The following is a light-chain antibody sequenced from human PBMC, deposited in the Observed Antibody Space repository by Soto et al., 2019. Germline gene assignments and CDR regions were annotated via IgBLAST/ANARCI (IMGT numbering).Light chain of an antibody. CDR1: FSDIAVFNY. Sequence: QSALAQPASVSGSPGQSITISCTGSFSDIAVFNYVSWYQQYPGRAPKLMIYLVSNRPSGVSNRFSGSKSGNTASLTISGLQAEDEADYYCCSYTSYSPYVFGTGTKLTVL. V-gene: IGLV2-14*01. CDR2: LVS. J-gene: IGLJ1*01. CDR3: CSYTSYSPYV.